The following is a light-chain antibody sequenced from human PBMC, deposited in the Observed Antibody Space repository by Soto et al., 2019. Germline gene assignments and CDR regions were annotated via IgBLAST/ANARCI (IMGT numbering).Light chain of an antibody. CDR3: AAWDDGLSGRVV. V-gene: IGLV1-47*02. CDR2: SNN. CDR1: SSNIGSNY. J-gene: IGLJ2*01. Sequence: QSVLTQPPSASGTPGQRVTISCSGSSSNIGSNYVYWYQQLPGTAPKLLIYSNNQRPSGVPDRFSGSKSGTSASLAISGLRSEDEADYYCAAWDDGLSGRVVFGGGTKVTVL.